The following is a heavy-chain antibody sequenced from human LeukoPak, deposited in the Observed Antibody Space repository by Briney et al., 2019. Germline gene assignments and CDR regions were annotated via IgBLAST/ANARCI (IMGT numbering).Heavy chain of an antibody. CDR2: IYCSGST. V-gene: IGHV4-59*08. J-gene: IGHJ4*02. D-gene: IGHD3-16*01. Sequence: PSETLSLTCTGSGGSISSYYWSWIRQPPGKGLEWIGYIYCSGSTNYNSSLKSRVTISVDTSKNQFSLKLSSATAADTAVYYCARHSEPPDYVWGSYPAYFDYWGQGTLVTVSS. CDR3: ARHSEPPDYVWGSYPAYFDY. CDR1: GGSISSYY.